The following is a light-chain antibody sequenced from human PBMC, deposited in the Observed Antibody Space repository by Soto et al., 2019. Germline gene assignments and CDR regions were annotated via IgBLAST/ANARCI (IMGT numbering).Light chain of an antibody. J-gene: IGKJ5*01. V-gene: IGKV1-5*03. CDR1: QTISSW. CDR3: QQYNNWPPIT. Sequence: DIQMTQSPSTLSGSVGDRVTITCRASQTISSWLAWYQQKPGKAPRLLIYKASTLEIGVPSRFSGSGSGTEFTLTISSLQSEDFAVYYCQQYNNWPPITFGQGTRLEIK. CDR2: KAS.